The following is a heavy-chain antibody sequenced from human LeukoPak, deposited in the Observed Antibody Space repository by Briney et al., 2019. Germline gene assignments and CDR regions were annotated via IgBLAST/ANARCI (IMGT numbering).Heavy chain of an antibody. D-gene: IGHD3-3*01. J-gene: IGHJ4*02. V-gene: IGHV1-2*02. CDR1: GYTFGAYY. CDR2: INPNSGDT. Sequence: GASVKVPCTASGYTFGAYYINWVRQAPGQGLEWLGWINPNSGDTKSAQKFRGRVTMTRYTSIRTAYMELSSLTSDDTAFYYCARGGDFWSGFQDYWGQGTLVTVSS. CDR3: ARGGDFWSGFQDY.